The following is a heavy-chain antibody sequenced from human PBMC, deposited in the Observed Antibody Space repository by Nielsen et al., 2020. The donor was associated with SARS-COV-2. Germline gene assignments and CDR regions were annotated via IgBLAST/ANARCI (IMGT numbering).Heavy chain of an antibody. J-gene: IGHJ6*02. V-gene: IGHV3-21*01. CDR2: ISSSSSYI. CDR1: GFTFSSYS. Sequence: GESLKISCAASGFTFSSYSMNWVRQAPGKGLEWVSSISSSSSYIYYADSVKGRFTISRDNAKNSLYLQMNSLRAEDTAVYYCARDQRYCSGGSCYYGMDVWGQGTTVTVSS. CDR3: ARDQRYCSGGSCYYGMDV. D-gene: IGHD2-15*01.